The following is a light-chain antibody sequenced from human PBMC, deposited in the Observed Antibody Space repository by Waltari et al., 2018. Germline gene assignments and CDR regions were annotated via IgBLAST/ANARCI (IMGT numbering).Light chain of an antibody. CDR2: EVR. Sequence: QSALTQPASVSGSPGQSITISCTGTSSDVGSFNLVSWYQKSPGKAPKLLIYEVRERPSGVFNRCSGSKSGITASLTISGLQAEDEGDYYCCSYVGGHTLAFGGGTKLTDL. CDR3: CSYVGGHTLA. J-gene: IGLJ2*01. V-gene: IGLV2-23*02. CDR1: SSDVGSFNL.